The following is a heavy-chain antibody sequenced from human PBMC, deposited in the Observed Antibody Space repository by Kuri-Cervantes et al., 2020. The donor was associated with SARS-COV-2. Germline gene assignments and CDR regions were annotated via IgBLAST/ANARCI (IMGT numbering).Heavy chain of an antibody. CDR2: ISSSSSYI. V-gene: IGHV3-21*04. J-gene: IGHJ3*02. Sequence: GGSLRLSCAASGFTFSSYGMHWVRQAPGKGLEWVSSISSSSSYIYYADSVKGRFTISRDNAKNSLYLQMNSLKTEDTAVYYCTRHRSNCGGDCSDDAFDIWGQGTMVTVSS. D-gene: IGHD2-21*02. CDR1: GFTFSSYG. CDR3: TRHRSNCGGDCSDDAFDI.